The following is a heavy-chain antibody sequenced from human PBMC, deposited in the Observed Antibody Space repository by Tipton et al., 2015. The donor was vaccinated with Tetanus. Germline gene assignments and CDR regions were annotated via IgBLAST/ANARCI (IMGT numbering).Heavy chain of an antibody. D-gene: IGHD2-15*01. CDR2: SWYDGTDK. CDR3: AREADCSGGSCFSGDFDN. CDR1: GFIFSSYG. J-gene: IGHJ4*02. V-gene: IGHV3-33*01. Sequence: SGFIFSSYGIHWVRQAPGKGLEWVAVSWYDGTDKYYADSVKGRFTISRDNSKNTLYLQMNSFRAEDTAVYYCAREADCSGGSCFSGDFDNWGQGTQVTVSS.